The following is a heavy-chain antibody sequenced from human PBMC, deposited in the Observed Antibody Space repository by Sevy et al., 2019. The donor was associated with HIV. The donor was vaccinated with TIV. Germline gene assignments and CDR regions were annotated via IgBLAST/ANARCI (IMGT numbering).Heavy chain of an antibody. V-gene: IGHV3-30*02. J-gene: IGHJ6*02. D-gene: IGHD4-17*01. CDR3: AKGPHPAVTTSYGMDV. CDR2: IRYDGSNK. Sequence: GGSLRLSCAASGFTFSTYGMHWVRHAPGKGLQWLTFIRYDGSNKYYADSVRGRFTISRDNSKNTLYLQMNSLRAEDTAVYYCAKGPHPAVTTSYGMDVWGQGTTVTVSS. CDR1: GFTFSTYG.